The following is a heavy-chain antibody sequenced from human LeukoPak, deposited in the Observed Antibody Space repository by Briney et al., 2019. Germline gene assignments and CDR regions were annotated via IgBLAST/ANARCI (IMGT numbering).Heavy chain of an antibody. CDR3: TRDLMDYDVSTGLHHYYMDV. D-gene: IGHD3-9*01. V-gene: IGHV3-23*01. CDR2: ISGSGGST. CDR1: GLTFSSYA. J-gene: IGHJ6*02. Sequence: GGPWRLSCAASGLTFSSYAMSWVRKAPGKGLEGVSAISGSGGSTYYADSVKGRFTISRDNAKNSLYLQMNTLRVEDTAVYYCTRDLMDYDVSTGLHHYYMDVWGQGTTVTVSS.